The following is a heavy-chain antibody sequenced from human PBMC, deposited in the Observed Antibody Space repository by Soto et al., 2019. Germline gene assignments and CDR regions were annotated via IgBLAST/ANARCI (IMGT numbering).Heavy chain of an antibody. CDR2: ISGSGGST. D-gene: IGHD3-10*01. J-gene: IGHJ4*01. V-gene: IGHV3-23*01. CDR3: AKKVNSGPGSQYFDY. Sequence: GGSLRLSCAASGFTFSSYAMSWVRQAPGKGLEWVSAISGSGGSTYYADSVKGRFTISRDNSKNTLFLQMNSLRAEDTAIYYCAKKVNSGPGSQYFDYWGQGTLVTVSS. CDR1: GFTFSSYA.